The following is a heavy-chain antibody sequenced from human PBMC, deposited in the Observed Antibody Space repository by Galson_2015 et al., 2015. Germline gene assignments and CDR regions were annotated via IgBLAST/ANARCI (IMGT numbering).Heavy chain of an antibody. V-gene: IGHV3-48*02. CDR3: ARVTSRFTMIKGLFDY. D-gene: IGHD3-22*01. CDR1: GFTFSSYS. CDR2: ISSSSSTI. Sequence: SLRLSCAASGFTFSSYSMNWVRQAPGKGLEWVSYISSSSSTIYYADSVKGRFTISRDNAKNSLYLQMNSLRDEDTAVYYCARVTSRFTMIKGLFDYWGQGTLVTVSS. J-gene: IGHJ4*02.